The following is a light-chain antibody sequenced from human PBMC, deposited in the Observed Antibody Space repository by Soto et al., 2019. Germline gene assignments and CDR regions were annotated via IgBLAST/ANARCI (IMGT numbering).Light chain of an antibody. Sequence: AIRMTQSPPALSASTGDRVTITYRASQGISSYLAWYQQKPGKAPKLLSYAASTLQCGVPSRFSGSGSWTDFTLTVSCLQSEDFATYYCQQYYSYPPTFGHRTKVQIK. J-gene: IGKJ1*01. V-gene: IGKV1-8*01. CDR1: QGISSY. CDR3: QQYYSYPPT. CDR2: AAS.